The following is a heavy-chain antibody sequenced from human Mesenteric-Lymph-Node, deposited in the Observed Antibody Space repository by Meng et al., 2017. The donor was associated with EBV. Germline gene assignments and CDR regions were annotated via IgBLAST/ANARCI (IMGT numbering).Heavy chain of an antibody. V-gene: IGHV4-61*01. J-gene: IGHJ4*02. D-gene: IGHD3-22*01. Sequence: QVTRQGSGPGLVKPSETLSLTCSVSGDSVNSATYYWSWIRKPPGKGLEWIVSVHSTGSTNYNPSLMSRVTITLDTSKSQFSLTLTYVTAADTAVYYCASQGYYDSGAWGDYFDYWGQGSLVTVSS. CDR3: ASQGYYDSGAWGDYFDY. CDR1: GDSVNSATYY. CDR2: VHSTGST.